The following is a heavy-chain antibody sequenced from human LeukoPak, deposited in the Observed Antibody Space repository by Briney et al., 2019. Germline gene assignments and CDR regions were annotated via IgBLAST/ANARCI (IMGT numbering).Heavy chain of an antibody. CDR3: ARDYVPPLWFGEFDAFDI. D-gene: IGHD3-10*01. CDR2: ISAYNGNT. J-gene: IGHJ3*02. CDR1: GGTFSSYV. Sequence: ASVKVSCKTSGGTFSSYVISWVRQAPGQGLEWMGWISAYNGNTNYAQKLQGRVTMTTDTSTSTAYMELRSLRSDDTAVYYCARDYVPPLWFGEFDAFDIWGQGTMVTVSS. V-gene: IGHV1-18*01.